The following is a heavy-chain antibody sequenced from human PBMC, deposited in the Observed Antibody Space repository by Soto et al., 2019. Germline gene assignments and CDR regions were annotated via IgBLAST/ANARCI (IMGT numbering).Heavy chain of an antibody. CDR2: INPSGGST. CDR3: AREPDSSGWYYYYYGMDV. CDR1: GYTFTSYY. J-gene: IGHJ6*02. Sequence: ASVKVSCKASGYTFTSYYMHWVRQAPGQGLGWMGIINPSGGSTSYAQKFQGRVTMTRDTSMSTVYMELSSLRSEDTAVYYCAREPDSSGWYYYYYGMDVWGQGTTVTVS. D-gene: IGHD3-22*01. V-gene: IGHV1-46*01.